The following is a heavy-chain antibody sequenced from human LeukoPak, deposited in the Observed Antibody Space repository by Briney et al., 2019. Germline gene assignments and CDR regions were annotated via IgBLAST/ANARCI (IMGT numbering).Heavy chain of an antibody. J-gene: IGHJ4*02. D-gene: IGHD6-13*01. V-gene: IGHV6-1*01. Sequence: SQTLSLTCAISGDSVSTHSAAWNWIRRSPSTGLEWLGRTYYRSKWYIDYAPSVKSRITINPDTSKNQLSLQLNSVTPEDTAVYYCARERSSSFDYWGQGTLVAVSS. CDR2: TYYRSKWYI. CDR3: ARERSSSFDY. CDR1: GDSVSTHSAA.